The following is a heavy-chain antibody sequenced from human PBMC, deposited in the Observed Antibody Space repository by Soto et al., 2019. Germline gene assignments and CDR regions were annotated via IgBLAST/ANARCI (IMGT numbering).Heavy chain of an antibody. D-gene: IGHD6-19*01. V-gene: IGHV4-61*01. CDR3: ARGGVAGNSFDY. J-gene: IGHJ4*02. CDR1: GGSVSSGSYY. CDR2: IYYSGST. Sequence: QVQLQESGPGLVKPSETLSLTCTVSGGSVSSGSYYWSWIRQPPGKGLEWIGYIYYSGSTNYNPSLKSRVTISVDTSKNQFSVKLSSVTAADTAVYYCARGGVAGNSFDYWGQVTLVTVSS.